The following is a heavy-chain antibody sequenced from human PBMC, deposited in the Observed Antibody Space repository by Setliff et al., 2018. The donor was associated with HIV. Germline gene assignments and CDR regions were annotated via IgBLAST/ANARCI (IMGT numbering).Heavy chain of an antibody. J-gene: IGHJ4*02. CDR1: GYTFTDYY. Sequence: ASVKVSCKASGYTFTDYYMHWVRQAPGQGLEWMGRINPNSGGTNHAQKFQGRVTMTRDTSSSTAYMELSRLRSDDTAVYYCARAIPDYGDYYFDYWGQGTLVTVSS. CDR2: INPNSGGT. CDR3: ARAIPDYGDYYFDY. D-gene: IGHD4-17*01. V-gene: IGHV1-2*06.